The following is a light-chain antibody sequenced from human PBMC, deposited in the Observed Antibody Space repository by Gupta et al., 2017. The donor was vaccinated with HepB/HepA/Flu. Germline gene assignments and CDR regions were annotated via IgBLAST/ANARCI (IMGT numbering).Light chain of an antibody. CDR3: QVWDSSSDHVV. V-gene: IGLV3-21*03. Sequence: SSVLTQPLSASVAPGKTARLTCGGNNIGTKSVHWYRRKPGQAPVLVVYDDSDRPSGIPERFSASNSGNTATLTISRVEAGDEADYYCQVWDSSSDHVVFGGGTKLTVL. CDR1: NIGTKS. CDR2: DDS. J-gene: IGLJ2*01.